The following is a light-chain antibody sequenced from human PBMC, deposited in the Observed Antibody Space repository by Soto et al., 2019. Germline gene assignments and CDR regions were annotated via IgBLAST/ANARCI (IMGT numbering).Light chain of an antibody. CDR2: EVN. CDR1: TRDIEAYDY. V-gene: IGLV2-11*01. J-gene: IGLJ1*01. CDR3: CSFAGSYYV. Sequence: QSALTQPRSVSGSPGHSVAISSPGTTRDIEAYDYVSWYQQHPGKAPKLIISEVNKRPSGVSYRFSGSKSGNTASLTISGLQGEDEADYYCCSFAGSYYVFGTGTKVTVL.